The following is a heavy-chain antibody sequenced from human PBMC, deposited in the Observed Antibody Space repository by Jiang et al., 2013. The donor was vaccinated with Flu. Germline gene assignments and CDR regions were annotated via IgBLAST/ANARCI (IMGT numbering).Heavy chain of an antibody. Sequence: SISSSSYYWGWIRQPPGKGLEWIGSIYYSGSTYXNPSLKSRVTISVDTSKNQFSLKLSSVTAADTAVYYCARYAITIFGVVNLPDYWGQGTLVTVSS. CDR2: IYYSGST. CDR1: SISSSSYY. D-gene: IGHD3-3*01. V-gene: IGHV4-39*01. J-gene: IGHJ4*02. CDR3: ARYAITIFGVVNLPDY.